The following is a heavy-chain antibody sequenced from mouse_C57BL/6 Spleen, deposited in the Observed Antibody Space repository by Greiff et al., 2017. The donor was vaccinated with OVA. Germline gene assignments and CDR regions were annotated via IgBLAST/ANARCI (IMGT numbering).Heavy chain of an antibody. V-gene: IGHV3-6*01. D-gene: IGHD4-1*01. J-gene: IGHJ2*01. CDR1: GYSITSGYY. Sequence: EVKLLESGPGLVKPSQSLSLTCSVTGYSITSGYYWNWIRQFPGNKLEWMGYISYDGSNNYNPSLKNRISITRDTSKNQFFLKLNSVTTEDTATYYCARANWDPYYFDYWGQGTTLTVSS. CDR2: ISYDGSN. CDR3: ARANWDPYYFDY.